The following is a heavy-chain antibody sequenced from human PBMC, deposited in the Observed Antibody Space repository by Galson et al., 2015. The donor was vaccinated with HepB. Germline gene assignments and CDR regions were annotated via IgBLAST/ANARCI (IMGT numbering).Heavy chain of an antibody. CDR1: GFTFSSYS. CDR2: ISSSSSYI. V-gene: IGHV3-21*01. Sequence: SLRLSCAASGFTFSSYSMNWVRQAPGKGLEWVSSISSSSSYIYYADSVKGRFTISRDNAKNSLYLQMNSLRAEDTAVYYCARDLILVDTASGMDVWGQGTTVTV. J-gene: IGHJ6*02. CDR3: ARDLILVDTASGMDV. D-gene: IGHD5-18*01.